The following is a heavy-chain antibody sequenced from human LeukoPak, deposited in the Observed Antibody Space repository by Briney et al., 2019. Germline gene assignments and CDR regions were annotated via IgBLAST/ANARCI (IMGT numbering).Heavy chain of an antibody. CDR1: GGSFSGYC. CDR2: INHSGST. V-gene: IGHV4-34*01. D-gene: IGHD3-22*01. CDR3: ARGPDTYYYDSSGYYLYFDY. J-gene: IGHJ4*02. Sequence: SETLSLTCAVYGGSFSGYCWSWIRQPPGKGLEWIGEINHSGSTNYNPSLKRRVTISVDTSKNQFSLKLSSVTAADTAVYYCARGPDTYYYDSSGYYLYFDYWGQGTLVTVSS.